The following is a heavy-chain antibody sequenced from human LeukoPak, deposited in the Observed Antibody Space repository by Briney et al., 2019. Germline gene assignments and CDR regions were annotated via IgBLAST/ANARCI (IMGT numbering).Heavy chain of an antibody. CDR2: INPNSGGT. CDR1: GFTFTSYD. D-gene: IGHD3-16*01. J-gene: IGHJ4*02. V-gene: IGHV1-2*06. Sequence: GASVKVSCKASGFTFTSYDINWVRQAPGQGLEWMGRINPNSGGTNYAQKFQGRVTMTRDTSISTAYMELSRLRSDDTAVYYCAGRGIGAQEYYFDYWGQGTLVTVSS. CDR3: AGRGIGAQEYYFDY.